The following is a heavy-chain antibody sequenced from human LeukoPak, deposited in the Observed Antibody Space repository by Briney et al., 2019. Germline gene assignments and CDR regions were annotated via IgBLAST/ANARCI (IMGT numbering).Heavy chain of an antibody. CDR1: GFNFDNAW. D-gene: IGHD2/OR15-2a*01. CDR2: IKSKIDGGAI. J-gene: IGHJ5*02. Sequence: GGSLRLSCAASGFNFDNAWMYWVRQAPGEGLEWVGRIKSKIDGGAIDYATPVKGRFTMSRDDSKKTLYLQMNSLKTEDTARYYCTTDTFYMKGHDPWGQGTLVIVSS. V-gene: IGHV3-15*07. CDR3: TTDTFYMKGHDP.